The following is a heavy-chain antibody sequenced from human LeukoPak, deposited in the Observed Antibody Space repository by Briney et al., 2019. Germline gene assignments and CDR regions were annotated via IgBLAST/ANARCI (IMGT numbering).Heavy chain of an antibody. J-gene: IGHJ5*02. V-gene: IGHV4-59*01. CDR2: IYYSGST. Sequence: SETLSLTCTVSGGSISSYYWSWIRQPPGKGLEWIGYIYYSGSTNYNPSLKSRVTISVDTSKNQFSLKLSSVTAADTAVHYCARALDRNWFDPWGQGTLVTVSS. CDR1: GGSISSYY. CDR3: ARALDRNWFDP.